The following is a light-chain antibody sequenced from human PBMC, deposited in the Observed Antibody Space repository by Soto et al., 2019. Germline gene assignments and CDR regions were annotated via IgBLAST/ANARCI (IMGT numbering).Light chain of an antibody. V-gene: IGLV2-8*01. CDR1: SSDIGGYNS. J-gene: IGLJ1*01. CDR2: DVT. Sequence: QSVLTQSPAASGSPGRSVTISCTGTSSDIGGYNSVSWYQQHPGKAPKVMIYDVTKRPSGVPDRFSGAKSGNTASLTVSALQAEEEADYYCSSYTDRKNLVFATGTKAPS. CDR3: SSYTDRKNLV.